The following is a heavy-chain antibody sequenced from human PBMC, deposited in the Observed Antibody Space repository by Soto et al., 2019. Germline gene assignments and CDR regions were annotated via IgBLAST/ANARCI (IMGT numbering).Heavy chain of an antibody. J-gene: IGHJ4*02. CDR3: AKDQGVYDFWSGYWTG. Sequence: PGGSLRLSCAASGLIFSNYKMHWVRQAPGKGLVWVSRISTDGSITDYADSVKGRFTVSRDNAKNTLYLQMNSLRAEDTAVYYCAKDQGVYDFWSGYWTGWGQGTLVTVSS. V-gene: IGHV3-74*01. D-gene: IGHD3-3*01. CDR1: GLIFSNYK. CDR2: ISTDGSIT.